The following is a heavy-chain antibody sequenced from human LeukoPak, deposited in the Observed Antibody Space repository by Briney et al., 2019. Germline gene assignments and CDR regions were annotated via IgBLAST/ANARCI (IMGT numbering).Heavy chain of an antibody. J-gene: IGHJ4*02. CDR1: GGSFSDYY. D-gene: IGHD7-27*01. V-gene: IGHV4-34*01. CDR2: INHSGST. Sequence: PSETLSLTCAVYGGSFSDYYWTWIRQPPGKGLEWIGEINHSGSTNYNPSLKSRVTISVDTSKKQFSLKMTSVTAADTAVYLCARGPTWGPAAHDWDQGTLVTVSS. CDR3: ARGPTWGPAAHD.